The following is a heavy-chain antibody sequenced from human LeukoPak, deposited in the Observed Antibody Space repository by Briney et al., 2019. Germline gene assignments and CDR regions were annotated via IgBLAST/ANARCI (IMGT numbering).Heavy chain of an antibody. V-gene: IGHV4-34*01. CDR3: ARRDY. Sequence: PSETLSLTCAVYGGSFSGYYWSWIRQPPGKGLEWIGEINHSGSTNYNPSLKSRVTISVDTSKNQFSLKLSSVAAADTAVYYCARRDYWGQGTLVTVSS. CDR1: GGSFSGYY. J-gene: IGHJ4*02. CDR2: INHSGST.